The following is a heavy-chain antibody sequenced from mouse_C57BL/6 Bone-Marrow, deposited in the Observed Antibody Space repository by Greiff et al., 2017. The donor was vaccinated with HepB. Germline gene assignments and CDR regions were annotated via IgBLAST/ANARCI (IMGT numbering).Heavy chain of an antibody. CDR1: GFTFSDYY. D-gene: IGHD1-1*01. CDR2: INYDGSST. Sequence: EVQVVESEGGLVQPGSSMKLSCTASGFTFSDYYMAWVRQVPEKGLEWVANINYDGSSTYYLDSLKSRFIISRDNAKNILYLQMSSLKSEDTATYYCARDGTTVVAPYWYFDVWGTGTTVTVSS. J-gene: IGHJ1*03. V-gene: IGHV5-16*01. CDR3: ARDGTTVVAPYWYFDV.